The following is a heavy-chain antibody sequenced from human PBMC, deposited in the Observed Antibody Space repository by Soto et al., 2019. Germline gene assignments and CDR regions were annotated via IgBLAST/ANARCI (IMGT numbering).Heavy chain of an antibody. CDR1: GFAFSSYW. V-gene: IGHV3-74*01. CDR3: ARVGQGRYYFDY. CDR2: INGDGSTT. Sequence: EVHLVESGGGSVQPGGSLKLSCAGSGFAFSSYWIHWVRQVPGMGLVWVSRINGDGSTTSYADSVRGRFTISRDNAKDTLYLQMNSLRAEDTALYYCARVGQGRYYFDYWGQGTLVTVSS. J-gene: IGHJ4*02.